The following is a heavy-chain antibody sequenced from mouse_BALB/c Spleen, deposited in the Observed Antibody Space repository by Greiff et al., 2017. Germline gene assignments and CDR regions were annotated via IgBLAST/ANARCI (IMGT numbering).Heavy chain of an antibody. CDR3: AREDGSDYAMDY. V-gene: IGHV3-6*02. D-gene: IGHD1-1*01. CDR2: ISYDGSN. J-gene: IGHJ4*01. CDR1: GYSITSGYY. Sequence: EVQLQQSGPGLVKPSQSLSLTCSVTGYSITSGYYWNWIRQFPGNKLEWMGYISYDGSNNYNPSLKNRISITRDTSKNQFFLKLNSVTTEDTATYYCAREDGSDYAMDYWGQGTSVTVSS.